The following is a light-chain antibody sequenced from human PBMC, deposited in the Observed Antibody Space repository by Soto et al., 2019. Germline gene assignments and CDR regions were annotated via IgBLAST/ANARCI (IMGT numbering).Light chain of an antibody. CDR2: RAS. V-gene: IGKV3-15*01. CDR3: KQYNNWPRAT. CDR1: QNINSN. J-gene: IGKJ4*01. Sequence: EIVMTQSPATLSLSLGERATLSCRASQNINSNLAWYQQKPGQAPRLFMFRASSRATGIPARFSGSGSETEFNLTISSLQDEDFAVYYCKQYNNWPRATFGGGTKVETK.